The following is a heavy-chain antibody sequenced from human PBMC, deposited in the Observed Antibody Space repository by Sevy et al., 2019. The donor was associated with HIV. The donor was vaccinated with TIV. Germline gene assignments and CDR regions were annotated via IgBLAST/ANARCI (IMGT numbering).Heavy chain of an antibody. CDR3: AKVSDYYYDSSGYQNFDY. D-gene: IGHD3-22*01. CDR2: IRGSGGST. Sequence: GGSLRLSCAASGFTFSSYAMSWVRQAPGKGLEWVSAIRGSGGSTYYADSVKGRFTISRDNSKNTLYLQMNSLRAEDTAVYYCAKVSDYYYDSSGYQNFDYWGQGTLVTVSS. V-gene: IGHV3-23*01. CDR1: GFTFSSYA. J-gene: IGHJ4*02.